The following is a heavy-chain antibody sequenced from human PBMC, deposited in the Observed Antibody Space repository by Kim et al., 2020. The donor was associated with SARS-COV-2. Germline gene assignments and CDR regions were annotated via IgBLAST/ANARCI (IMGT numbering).Heavy chain of an antibody. Sequence: SETLSLTCTVSGGSISSSTYYWGWIRQPPGKGLEWIGSIYYSGSTYYNPSLKSRVTISVDTFKNQFSLKVSFVTAADTAVCYCAKEVAVTGADYWGQGILVTVSS. J-gene: IGHJ4*02. CDR1: GGSISSSTYY. CDR2: IYYSGST. V-gene: IGHV4-39*07. CDR3: AKEVAVTGADY. D-gene: IGHD6-19*01.